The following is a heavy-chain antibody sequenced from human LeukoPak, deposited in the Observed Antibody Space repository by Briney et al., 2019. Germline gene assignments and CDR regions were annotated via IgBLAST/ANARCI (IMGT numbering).Heavy chain of an antibody. CDR1: GFTFSSYE. J-gene: IGHJ3*02. CDR3: ARDPSSGSYSAFDI. V-gene: IGHV3-48*03. D-gene: IGHD1-26*01. Sequence: GGSLRLSCAASGFTFSSYEMNWVRQAPGKGLEWVSYISSSGSTIYYADSVKGRFTISRDNAKNSLYPQMNSLRAEDTAVYYCARDPSSGSYSAFDIWGQGTMVTVSS. CDR2: ISSSGSTI.